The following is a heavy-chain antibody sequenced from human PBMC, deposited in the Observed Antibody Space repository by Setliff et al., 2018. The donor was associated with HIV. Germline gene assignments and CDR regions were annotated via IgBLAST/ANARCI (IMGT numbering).Heavy chain of an antibody. CDR1: GYTFTGYY. CDR2: INPNSGGT. Sequence: ASVKVSCKASGYTFTGYYMHWVRQAPGQGLEWMGWINPNSGGTNYAQKFQGRVTMTRDTSISTAYMELSSLKSDDTAVYYCARDDGGYNYAEAFDVWGQGTMVTVSS. V-gene: IGHV1-2*02. D-gene: IGHD3-16*01. CDR3: ARDDGGYNYAEAFDV. J-gene: IGHJ3*01.